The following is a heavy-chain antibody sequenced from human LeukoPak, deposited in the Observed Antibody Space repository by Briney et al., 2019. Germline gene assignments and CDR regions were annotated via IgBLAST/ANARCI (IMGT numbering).Heavy chain of an antibody. Sequence: GASVKVSCKASGYTFTTYYIHWVRQAPGQGREWLGIINPNSGGTLYAQKFQGRVTITADESTSTAYMELSSLRSEDTAVYYCARDDGMDTTLRYGMDVWGQGTTVTVSS. V-gene: IGHV1-46*01. CDR3: ARDDGMDTTLRYGMDV. CDR1: GYTFTTYY. CDR2: INPNSGGT. J-gene: IGHJ6*02. D-gene: IGHD4-11*01.